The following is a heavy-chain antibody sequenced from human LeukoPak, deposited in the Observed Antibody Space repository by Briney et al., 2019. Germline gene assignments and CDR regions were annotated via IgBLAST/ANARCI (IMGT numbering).Heavy chain of an antibody. V-gene: IGHV3-23*01. Sequence: GGSLRLSCAASGFTFSSYAMSWVRQAPGKGLEWVSAISGSGGSTYYADSVKGRFTISRDNSKNTLYLQMNSLRAEDAAVYYCVKSSHYDFWSGYSHFDYWGQGTLVTVSS. CDR1: GFTFSSYA. D-gene: IGHD3-3*01. J-gene: IGHJ4*02. CDR2: ISGSGGST. CDR3: VKSSHYDFWSGYSHFDY.